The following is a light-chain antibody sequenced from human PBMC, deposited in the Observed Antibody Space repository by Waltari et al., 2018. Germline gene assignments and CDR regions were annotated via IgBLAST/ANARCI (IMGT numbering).Light chain of an antibody. Sequence: DIVLTQSPLSLPVTPGEPASISCRSSQSLLHSNGFNYLYWFVQKPGQSPQLLIYLGSTRASGVPDRVTGSGSGTDFTLQISRVEAEDVGVYFCMQTTQTPWTFGQGTKVEI. J-gene: IGKJ1*01. CDR1: QSLLHSNGFNY. CDR2: LGS. V-gene: IGKV2-28*01. CDR3: MQTTQTPWT.